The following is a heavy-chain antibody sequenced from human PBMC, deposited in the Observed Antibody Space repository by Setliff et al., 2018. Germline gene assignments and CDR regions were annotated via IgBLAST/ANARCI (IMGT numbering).Heavy chain of an antibody. V-gene: IGHV5-51*01. CDR2: IYPGDSDA. J-gene: IGHJ4*02. D-gene: IGHD2-15*01. CDR3: ARWDCSDWDVDY. CDR1: GYSFTTYW. Sequence: PGESLKISCKGSGYSFTTYWIAWVRQMPGKGPEWTGIIYPGDSDARYRPSFQGQVTISADKSINTAYLQWSSLKASDTAMYYCARWDCSDWDVDYWGQGTLVTVSS.